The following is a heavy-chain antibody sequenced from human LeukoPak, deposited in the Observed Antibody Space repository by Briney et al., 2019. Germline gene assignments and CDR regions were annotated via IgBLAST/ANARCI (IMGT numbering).Heavy chain of an antibody. V-gene: IGHV1-69*06. Sequence: SVKVSCKASGGTFSSYAISWVRQAPGQGLEWMGGIIPIFGTANYAQKFQGRVTITADKSTSTAYMELSSLRSEDTAVYYCAAYCSGGSCHGVFDYWGQGTLVTVSS. CDR1: GGTFSSYA. CDR3: AAYCSGGSCHGVFDY. J-gene: IGHJ4*02. CDR2: IIPIFGTA. D-gene: IGHD2-15*01.